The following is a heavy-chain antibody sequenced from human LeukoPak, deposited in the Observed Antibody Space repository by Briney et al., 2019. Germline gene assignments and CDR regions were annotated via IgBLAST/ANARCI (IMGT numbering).Heavy chain of an antibody. CDR1: GVSINLYY. J-gene: IGHJ6*02. V-gene: IGHV4-4*07. D-gene: IGHD6-19*01. Sequence: SETLSLTCAVSGVSINLYYWNWVRQPAGKGLEWIGRMYAGGNTNYNPSLKSRVTMSVDTSKNLFFLNLDPVTAADTAVYFCARDNNGWPPKLYSMDVWGQGTTVTVSS. CDR2: MYAGGNT. CDR3: ARDNNGWPPKLYSMDV.